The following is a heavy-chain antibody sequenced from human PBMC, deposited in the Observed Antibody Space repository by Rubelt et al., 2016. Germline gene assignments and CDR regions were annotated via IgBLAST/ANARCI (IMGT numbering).Heavy chain of an antibody. Sequence: QVQLQQWGAGLLKPSETLSLTCAVYGGSFSGYYWSWIRQPPGKGLEWIGEINHSGSTNYNPSLKSRVTISVDSSKNKFALKRSSRTSADTAVYYGARGRMGFHYYYYGMDVWGQGTTVTVSS. CDR3: ARGRMGFHYYYYGMDV. J-gene: IGHJ6*02. CDR1: GGSFSGYY. CDR2: INHSGST. D-gene: IGHD1-26*01. V-gene: IGHV4-34*01.